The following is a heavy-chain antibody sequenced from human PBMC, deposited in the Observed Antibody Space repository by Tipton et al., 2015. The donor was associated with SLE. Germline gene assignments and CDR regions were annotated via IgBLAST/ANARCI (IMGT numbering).Heavy chain of an antibody. Sequence: SLRLSCAASGFTFSSYAMSWVRQAPGKGLEWVSSISGSGGNTYYADSVRGRFTISRDNSKNTLYLQMNSLRDEDTAVYYCAKDSITATPLWYFDLWGRGTLVSVSS. CDR2: ISGSGGNT. J-gene: IGHJ2*01. CDR1: GFTFSSYA. D-gene: IGHD6-25*01. V-gene: IGHV3-23*01. CDR3: AKDSITATPLWYFDL.